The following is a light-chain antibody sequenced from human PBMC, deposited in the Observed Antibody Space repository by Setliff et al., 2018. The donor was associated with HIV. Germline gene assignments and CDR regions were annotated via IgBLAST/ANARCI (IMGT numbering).Light chain of an antibody. CDR2: EVT. CDR1: NSDVGGYNY. CDR3: SSYTSSNTQV. V-gene: IGLV2-14*01. J-gene: IGLJ1*01. Sequence: QSALTQPASVSGSPGQSITISCTGTNSDVGGYNYVSWYQQHPGKVPKLMIYEVTNRPSGVSNRFSGSKSGNTASLTISGLQAEDEANYYCSSYTSSNTQVFGTGTKV.